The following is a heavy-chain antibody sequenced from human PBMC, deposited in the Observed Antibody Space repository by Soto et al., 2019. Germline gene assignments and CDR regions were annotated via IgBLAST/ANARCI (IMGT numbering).Heavy chain of an antibody. CDR2: ISWNSGSI. CDR1: GFTFDDYA. D-gene: IGHD5-12*01. V-gene: IGHV3-9*01. J-gene: IGHJ4*02. CDR3: AKGGGSGYDRNGGFLDY. Sequence: PGGSLRLSCAASGFTFDDYAMHWVRQAPGKGLEWVSGISWNSGSIGYADSVKGRFTISRDNAKNSLYLQMNSLRAEDTALYYCAKGGGSGYDRNGGFLDYWGQGTLVTVSS.